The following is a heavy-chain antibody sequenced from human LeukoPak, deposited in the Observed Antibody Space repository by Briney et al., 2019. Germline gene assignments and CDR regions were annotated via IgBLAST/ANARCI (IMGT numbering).Heavy chain of an antibody. J-gene: IGHJ4*02. CDR1: GYTFTGYY. Sequence: GASVKVSCKASGYTFTGYYMHWVRQAPRQGLEWMGWINPSSGGTNYAQNLQGRVTMTTDTSTSTAYMEVRSLRSDDTAVYYCARDYGSGSYRFDYWGQGTLVTVSS. V-gene: IGHV1-2*02. D-gene: IGHD3-10*01. CDR2: INPSSGGT. CDR3: ARDYGSGSYRFDY.